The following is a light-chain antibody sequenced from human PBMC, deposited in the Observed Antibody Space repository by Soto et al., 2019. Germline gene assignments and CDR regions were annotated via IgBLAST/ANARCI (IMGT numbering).Light chain of an antibody. CDR2: GAS. Sequence: EIVLTQSPATLSLSPGERATLSCRASQSVSSYLAWYQQKPGQAPRLLIYGASSRATGVPDRFSGSGSGTDFTLTISRLEPEDFAVYYCQQYGISPGTFGQGTKVDIK. CDR1: QSVSSY. CDR3: QQYGISPGT. J-gene: IGKJ1*01. V-gene: IGKV3-20*01.